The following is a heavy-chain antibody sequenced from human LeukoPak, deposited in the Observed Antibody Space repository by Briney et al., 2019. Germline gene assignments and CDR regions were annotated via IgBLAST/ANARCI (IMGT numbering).Heavy chain of an antibody. CDR2: IWYDGSHK. CDR3: ARRLCTASACSGNFYGLDV. V-gene: IGHV3-33*01. CDR1: GFTFNNYG. Sequence: AGGSLRLSCAASGFTFNNYGMHWVRQAPGKGLEWVAVIWYDGSHKYYADSVKGRFTISRDNSKNTLSLQLNSLRADDTAVYYCARRLCTASACSGNFYGLDVWGQGTTVTVSS. D-gene: IGHD2-8*02. J-gene: IGHJ6*02.